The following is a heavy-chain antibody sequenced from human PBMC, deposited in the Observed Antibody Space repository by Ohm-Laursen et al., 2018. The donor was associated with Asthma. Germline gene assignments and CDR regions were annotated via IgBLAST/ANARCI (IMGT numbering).Heavy chain of an antibody. CDR3: AGAPFGRYYYDSSGYRTHYFDY. CDR2: IYDSGMT. CDR1: GGTISSGGHY. D-gene: IGHD3-22*01. J-gene: IGHJ4*02. V-gene: IGHV4-31*02. Sequence: TLSLTCTVSGGTISSGGHYRNWIRQEPGKGLEWIGNIYDSGMTYYKASLKSRITISVDSSKNQLSLKLTSVTAADTAVYYCAGAPFGRYYYDSSGYRTHYFDYWGQGTLVTVSS.